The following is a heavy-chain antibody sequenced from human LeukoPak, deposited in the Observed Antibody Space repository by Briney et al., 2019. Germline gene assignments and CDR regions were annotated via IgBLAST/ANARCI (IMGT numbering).Heavy chain of an antibody. CDR2: INPNSGGT. J-gene: IGHJ4*02. CDR1: GYTFTGYY. Sequence: ASVKVSCKASGYTFTGYYMHWVRQAPGQGLEWMGRINPNSGGTNYAQKFQGRVTMTRDTSISTAYMELSRLTSEGTAVYYCARASGYSSSWYDYWGRGTLVSVSS. D-gene: IGHD6-13*01. CDR3: ARASGYSSSWYDY. V-gene: IGHV1-2*06.